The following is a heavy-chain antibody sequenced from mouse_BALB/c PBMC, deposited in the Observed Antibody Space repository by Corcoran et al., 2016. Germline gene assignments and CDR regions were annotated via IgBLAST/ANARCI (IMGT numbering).Heavy chain of an antibody. D-gene: IGHD2-2*01. CDR2: IYPYNDGT. Sequence: EVQLQQSGPELVKPGASVKMSCKASGYTFTTYVIHWVKQKPWQGLEWIGYIYPYNDGTKYNEKFKGKATLTSDKSSSTAYMELSSLTSEDSAVYYCAREVPGGYPFDCWGQGTTLTVSS. V-gene: IGHV1S136*01. J-gene: IGHJ2*01. CDR3: AREVPGGYPFDC. CDR1: GYTFTTYV.